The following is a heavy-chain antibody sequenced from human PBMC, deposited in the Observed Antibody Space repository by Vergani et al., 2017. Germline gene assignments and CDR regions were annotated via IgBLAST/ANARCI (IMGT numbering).Heavy chain of an antibody. D-gene: IGHD1-26*01. CDR1: GYSYTSYW. J-gene: IGHJ4*02. V-gene: IGHV5-51*01. Sequence: EVQLVQSGAEVKKSGDSLKISCKGSGYSYTSYWIGWVRQLPGKGLEWMGIIYPGDSDTRYSQSFQGQVTISADKSLNTAYLQWSSLKASDTAMYYCARLASGSYYGGYWGQGTLVTVSS. CDR2: IYPGDSDT. CDR3: ARLASGSYYGGY.